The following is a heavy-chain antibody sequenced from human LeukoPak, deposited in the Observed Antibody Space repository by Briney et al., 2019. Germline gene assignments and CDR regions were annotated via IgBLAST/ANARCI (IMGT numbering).Heavy chain of an antibody. CDR1: GFTFSSYE. V-gene: IGHV3-48*03. CDR2: ISSSGSTI. J-gene: IGHJ6*03. D-gene: IGHD5-24*01. Sequence: GGSLRLSCAASGFTFSSYEMNWVRQAPGQGREWVSYISSSGSTIYYVDSVKGGCTISRDTASTSLYLQMNSLRTEDTALYYCANIDGSHMDVWGKGTTVTVSS. CDR3: ANIDGSHMDV.